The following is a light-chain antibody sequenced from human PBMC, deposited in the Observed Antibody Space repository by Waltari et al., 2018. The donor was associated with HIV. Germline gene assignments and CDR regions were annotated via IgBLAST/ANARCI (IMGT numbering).Light chain of an antibody. Sequence: DIQMTQSPSSLSASVGDRVTITCRASQSISNWLAWYQQKPGKAPILLIYKASTLETGVPSRFGGSGSGTEFTLTISSLQPDDFATYYCQQYKSYSQTFGQGTKVEIK. CDR1: QSISNW. CDR2: KAS. V-gene: IGKV1-5*03. CDR3: QQYKSYSQT. J-gene: IGKJ1*01.